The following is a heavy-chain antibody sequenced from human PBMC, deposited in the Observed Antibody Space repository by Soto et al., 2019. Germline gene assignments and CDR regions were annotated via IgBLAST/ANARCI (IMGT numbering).Heavy chain of an antibody. J-gene: IGHJ4*02. CDR3: ARLPQFLWFGAFTSRAYYFNY. Sequence: GESLKTSCTGSGYSFSTYWIAWVRQMPGKGLEWMGIIYPGDSDTRYSPSFQGQVTISADTSTKTAYLQWSSLKASDTAIYYCARLPQFLWFGAFTSRAYYFNYWGPGTLVTVSS. D-gene: IGHD3-10*01. CDR2: IYPGDSDT. V-gene: IGHV5-51*01. CDR1: GYSFSTYW.